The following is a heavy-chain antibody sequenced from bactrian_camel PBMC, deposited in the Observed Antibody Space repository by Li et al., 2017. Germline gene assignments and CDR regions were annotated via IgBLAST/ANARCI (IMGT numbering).Heavy chain of an antibody. CDR3: AVRLSSVCYNRAETFEY. CDR2: ISSLSGST. V-gene: IGHV3S40*01. CDR1: GFTFSSHV. D-gene: IGHD2*01. Sequence: VQLVESGGGLVQPGGSLRLSCAASGFTFSSHVMNWVRQAPGKGLEWVSTISSLSGSTYYTDSVKGRFTISRGNADNTLYLQMNSLKPDDSAMYYCAVRLSSVCYNRAETFEYWGQGTQVTVS. J-gene: IGHJ4*01.